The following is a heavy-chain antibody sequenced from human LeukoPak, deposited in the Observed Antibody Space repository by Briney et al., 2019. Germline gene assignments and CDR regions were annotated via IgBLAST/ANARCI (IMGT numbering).Heavy chain of an antibody. J-gene: IGHJ4*02. V-gene: IGHV3-30*03. D-gene: IGHD3-22*01. CDR1: GFTFSSYG. Sequence: GGSLRLSCAASGFTFSSYGMHWVRQAPGKGLEWVAVISYDGSNKYYADSVKGRFTISKDKSKNTLYLQMDNLRAEDTGVYFCARLPTFYYDSSGYHYDYWGQGTLVTVSS. CDR3: ARLPTFYYDSSGYHYDY. CDR2: ISYDGSNK.